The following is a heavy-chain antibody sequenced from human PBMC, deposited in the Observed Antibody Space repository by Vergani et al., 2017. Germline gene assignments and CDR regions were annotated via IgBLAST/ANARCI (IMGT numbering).Heavy chain of an antibody. CDR3: ARDSGAGYCYYGMDV. D-gene: IGHD4/OR15-4a*01. V-gene: IGHV3-21*01. CDR1: GFTFSSYR. CDR2: ISSSSSYI. Sequence: EVQLVESGGGLVKPGGSLRLSCAASGFTFSSYRMNWVRHAPGKGLEWVSSISSSSSYIYYEDSVRCRFTISRGNAKNSLYLQMNSRGAEDTDVSYCARDSGAGYCYYGMDVWGQGTTVTVSS. J-gene: IGHJ6*02.